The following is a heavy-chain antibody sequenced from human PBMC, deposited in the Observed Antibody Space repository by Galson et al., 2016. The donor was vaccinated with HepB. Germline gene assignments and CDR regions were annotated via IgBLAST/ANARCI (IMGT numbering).Heavy chain of an antibody. CDR3: AKAMNWNNHILLV. V-gene: IGHV3-30*18. CDR1: GFTFSSHG. Sequence: SLRLSCAASGFTFSSHGMHWVRQAPGKGLEWVTVISYDGSNQYYADSVKGRFTISRDNSKNTVSLQMDSLRAEDTALYYCAKAMNWNNHILLVWGQGTLVTVSS. D-gene: IGHD1/OR15-1a*01. J-gene: IGHJ4*01. CDR2: ISYDGSNQ.